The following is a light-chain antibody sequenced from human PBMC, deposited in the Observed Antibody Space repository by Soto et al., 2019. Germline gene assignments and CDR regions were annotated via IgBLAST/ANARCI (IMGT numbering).Light chain of an antibody. CDR1: SSAIGGYDY. CDR2: EVI. J-gene: IGLJ2*01. V-gene: IGLV2-14*01. Sequence: QSALTQPASVSGSPGQSITISCTGTSSAIGGYDYVSWYRQHPGKAPKLLIYEVIHRPSGVSNRFSDCKSCNTASLTISGLQADFDADYYFSSYTRRSIVVFGGGTKLTVL. CDR3: SSYTRRSIVV.